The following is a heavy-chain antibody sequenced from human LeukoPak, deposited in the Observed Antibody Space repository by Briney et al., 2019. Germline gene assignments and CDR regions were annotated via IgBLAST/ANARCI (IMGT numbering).Heavy chain of an antibody. J-gene: IGHJ5*02. CDR2: ISSSSSTI. V-gene: IGHV3-48*01. Sequence: GGSLRLSCAASGFTFSSYSMNWVRQAPGQGLERVSYISSSSSTIYYADSLKGRFTISRDNAKNSLYLQMNSLRAEDTAVYYCARDLAGGYDILTGYSNWFDPWGQGTLVTVSS. CDR1: GFTFSSYS. CDR3: ARDLAGGYDILTGYSNWFDP. D-gene: IGHD3-9*01.